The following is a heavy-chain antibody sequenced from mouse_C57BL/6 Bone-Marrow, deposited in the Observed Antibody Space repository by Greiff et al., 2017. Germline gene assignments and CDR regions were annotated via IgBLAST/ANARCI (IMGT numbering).Heavy chain of an antibody. J-gene: IGHJ2*01. Sequence: VKLMESGAELVKPGASVKMSCKASGYTFTTYPIEWMKQNHGKSLEWIGNFHPYNDDTKYNEKFKGKATLTVEKSSSTVYLELSRLTSDDSAVYYCARGGNYGGYYCDDWGQGTTLTVAS. V-gene: IGHV1-47*01. D-gene: IGHD2-1*01. CDR1: GYTFTTYP. CDR3: ARGGNYGGYYCDD. CDR2: FHPYNDDT.